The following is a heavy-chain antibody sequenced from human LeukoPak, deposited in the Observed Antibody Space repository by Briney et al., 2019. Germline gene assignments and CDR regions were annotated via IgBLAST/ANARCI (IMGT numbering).Heavy chain of an antibody. Sequence: SETLSLTCTVSGGSISSSGYYWSWIRQPAGKGLEWIGRIYTSGSTNYNPSLKSRVTISVDTSKNQFSLKLSSVTAADTAVYYCARDPGDWGQGTLVTVSS. V-gene: IGHV4-61*02. D-gene: IGHD3-10*01. CDR1: GGSISSSGYY. CDR2: IYTSGST. CDR3: ARDPGD. J-gene: IGHJ4*02.